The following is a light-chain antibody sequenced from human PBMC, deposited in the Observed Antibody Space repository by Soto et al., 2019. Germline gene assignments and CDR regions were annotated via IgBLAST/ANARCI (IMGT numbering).Light chain of an antibody. CDR2: AAS. J-gene: IGKJ4*01. Sequence: DIQMTQSPSSLSVSVGDRVTITCRASQSIGNYLTWYQQKPGKPPKLLIYAASTWYPGVPARFSGSGSGTEFTLTISSLQPEDFASCFCQKCYSSPLTFGEGTKVAIK. V-gene: IGKV1-27*01. CDR1: QSIGNY. CDR3: QKCYSSPLT.